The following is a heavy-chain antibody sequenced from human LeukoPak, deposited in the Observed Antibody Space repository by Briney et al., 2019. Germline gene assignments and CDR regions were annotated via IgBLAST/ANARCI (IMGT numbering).Heavy chain of an antibody. V-gene: IGHV4-34*01. CDR1: GGSFSGYY. J-gene: IGHJ6*03. D-gene: IGHD3-10*01. Sequence: SETLSLTCAVYGGSFSGYYWSWIRQPPGKGLEWIGEINHSGSTNYDPSLKSRVTISVGTSKNQFSLKLSSVTAADTAVYYCARALTLPYYYGSGSYSGYMDVWGKGTTVTASS. CDR2: INHSGST. CDR3: ARALTLPYYYGSGSYSGYMDV.